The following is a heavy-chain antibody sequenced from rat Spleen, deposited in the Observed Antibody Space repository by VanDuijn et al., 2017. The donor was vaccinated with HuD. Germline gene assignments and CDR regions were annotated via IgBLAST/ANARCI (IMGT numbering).Heavy chain of an antibody. V-gene: IGHV5-7*01. J-gene: IGHJ2*01. Sequence: EVQLVESGGGLVQPGRSLKLSCAASGFTFSDYNMAWVRQAPKKGLEWVATISYDGSSTYYRDSVKGRFTISRDNAKSTLYLQMDSLRSEDTATYYCARPIRSMMVIPYWGQGVMVTVSS. CDR1: GFTFSDYN. D-gene: IGHD1-12*03. CDR3: ARPIRSMMVIPY. CDR2: ISYDGSST.